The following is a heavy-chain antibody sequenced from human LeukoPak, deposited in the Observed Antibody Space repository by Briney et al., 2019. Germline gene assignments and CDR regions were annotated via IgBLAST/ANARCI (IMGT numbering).Heavy chain of an antibody. CDR2: INPSGGST. CDR3: ARDPLTTRDYGDCGYYFDY. D-gene: IGHD4-17*01. J-gene: IGHJ4*02. Sequence: ASVKVSCKASGYTFTSYYMHWVRQAPGQGLEWMGIINPSGGSTSYAQKFQGRVTMTRDMSTSTVYMELSSLRSEDTAVYYCARDPLTTRDYGDCGYYFDYWGQGTLVTVSS. V-gene: IGHV1-46*01. CDR1: GYTFTSYY.